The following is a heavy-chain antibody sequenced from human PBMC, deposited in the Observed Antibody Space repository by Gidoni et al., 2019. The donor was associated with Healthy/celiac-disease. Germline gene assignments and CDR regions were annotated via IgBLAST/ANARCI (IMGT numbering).Heavy chain of an antibody. CDR2: ISAYNGNT. CDR3: ARGSYCGGDCWRRSAFDI. CDR1: GYTFTSYG. V-gene: IGHV1-18*01. J-gene: IGHJ3*02. D-gene: IGHD2-21*02. Sequence: QVQLVQSGAEVKKPGASVKVSCKASGYTFTSYGISWVRQAPGQGLEWMGWISAYNGNTNYAQKLQGRVTMTTDTSTSTAYMELRSLRSDDTAVYYCARGSYCGGDCWRRSAFDIWGQGIMVTVSS.